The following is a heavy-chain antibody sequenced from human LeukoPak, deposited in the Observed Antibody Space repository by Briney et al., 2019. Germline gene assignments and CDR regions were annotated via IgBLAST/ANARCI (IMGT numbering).Heavy chain of an antibody. CDR1: GYTFTGYY. V-gene: IGHV1-2*02. J-gene: IGHJ4*02. CDR3: ARYPISMVREPFDY. Sequence: ASVKVSCKAPGYTFTGYYMHWVRQAPGQGLEWMGWINPNSGGTNYAQKFQGRVTMTRDTSISTAYMELSRLRSDDTAVYYCARYPISMVREPFDYWGQGTLVTVSS. CDR2: INPNSGGT. D-gene: IGHD3-10*01.